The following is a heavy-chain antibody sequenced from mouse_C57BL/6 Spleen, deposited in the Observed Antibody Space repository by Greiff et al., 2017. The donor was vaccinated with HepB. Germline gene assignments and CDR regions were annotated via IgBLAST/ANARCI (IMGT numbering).Heavy chain of an antibody. D-gene: IGHD2-4*01. CDR2: ISNLAYSI. CDR3: ARHDYEGFAY. CDR1: GFTFSDYG. J-gene: IGHJ3*01. Sequence: EVQVVESGGGLVQPGGSLKLSCAASGFTFSDYGMAWVRQAPRKGPEWVAFISNLAYSIYYADTVTGRFTISRENAKNTLYLEMSSLRSEDTAMYYCARHDYEGFAYWGQGTLVTVSA. V-gene: IGHV5-15*01.